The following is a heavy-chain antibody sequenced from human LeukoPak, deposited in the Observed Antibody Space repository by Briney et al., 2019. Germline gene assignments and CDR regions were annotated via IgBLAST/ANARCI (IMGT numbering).Heavy chain of an antibody. J-gene: IGHJ4*02. CDR2: ISGSGGST. Sequence: PGGSLRLSCAASGFTFSSYAMSWVRQAPWKGLEWVSAISGSGGSTYYADSVKGRFTISRDNSKNTLYLQMNSLRAEDTAVYYCAKDSSLYGTYYFDYWGQGTLVTVSS. CDR3: AKDSSLYGTYYFDY. D-gene: IGHD3-10*01. CDR1: GFTFSSYA. V-gene: IGHV3-23*01.